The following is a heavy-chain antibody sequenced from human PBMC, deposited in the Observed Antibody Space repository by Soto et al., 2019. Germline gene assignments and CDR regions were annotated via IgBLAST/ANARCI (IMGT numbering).Heavy chain of an antibody. D-gene: IGHD6-19*01. CDR2: IIPIFGTA. Sequence: SVKVSCKASGGTFSSYAIGWVRQAPGQGLEWMGGIIPIFGTANYAQKFQGRVTITADESTSTAYMELSSLRSEDTAVYYCARDREQWLVIWGQGTLVTVSS. J-gene: IGHJ4*02. CDR1: GGTFSSYA. V-gene: IGHV1-69*13. CDR3: ARDREQWLVI.